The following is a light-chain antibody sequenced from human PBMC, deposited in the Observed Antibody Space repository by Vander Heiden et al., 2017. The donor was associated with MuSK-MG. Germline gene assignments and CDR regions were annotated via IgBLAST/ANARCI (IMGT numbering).Light chain of an antibody. J-gene: IGKJ2*01. CDR2: GAS. V-gene: IGKV3-20*01. Sequence: ELVSTQSPVTLSLSPGERATLSCRASQTVRSNFLHWYQQKPGQGPRLLNYGASSRATGIPDRFSRSGCGTDVALTISRLEPEDIAVYYCQQDGCSPLYTFGQGTIVDIK. CDR1: QTVRSNF. CDR3: QQDGCSPLYT.